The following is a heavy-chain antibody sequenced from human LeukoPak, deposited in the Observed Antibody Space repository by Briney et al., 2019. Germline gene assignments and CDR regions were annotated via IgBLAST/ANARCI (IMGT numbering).Heavy chain of an antibody. J-gene: IGHJ1*01. CDR2: IRYDGYNT. Sequence: PGGSLRLSCAASGFTFSSYGMHWVRQAPGKGLEWVAFIRYDGYNTYYADSVKGRFTISRDNSKNTVYLQMNSLRPEDTAVYCCAKGSSVVAATPAEYFHHWGQGTLVTVSS. CDR1: GFTFSSYG. V-gene: IGHV3-30*02. D-gene: IGHD2-15*01. CDR3: AKGSSVVAATPAEYFHH.